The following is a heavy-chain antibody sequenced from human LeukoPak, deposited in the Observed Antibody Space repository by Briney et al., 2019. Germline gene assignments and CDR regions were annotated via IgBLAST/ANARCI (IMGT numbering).Heavy chain of an antibody. Sequence: ASVKVSCKASGYTFTSYGMSWVRQAPGQGLERMGWISAYNGNTNYVQKLQGRVTMTTDTSTSTAYMELRSLRSDDTAVYYCARLTYYDILTGPSGYYYYGMDVWGKGTTVTVSS. V-gene: IGHV1-18*04. CDR2: ISAYNGNT. J-gene: IGHJ6*04. CDR3: ARLTYYDILTGPSGYYYYGMDV. CDR1: GYTFTSYG. D-gene: IGHD3-9*01.